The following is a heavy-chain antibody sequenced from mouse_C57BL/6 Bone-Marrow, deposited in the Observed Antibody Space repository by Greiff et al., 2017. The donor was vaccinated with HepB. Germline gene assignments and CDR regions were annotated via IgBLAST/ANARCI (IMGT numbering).Heavy chain of an antibody. Sequence: EVKVVESGGGLVQPGGSMKLSCVASGFTFSNYWMNWVRQSPEKGLEWVAQIRLKSDNYATHYAESVKGRFTISRDDSKSSVYLQMNNLRAEDTGIYYCTERIYYYGSSPYYYAMDYWGQGTSVTVSS. V-gene: IGHV6-3*01. J-gene: IGHJ4*01. CDR2: IRLKSDNYAT. D-gene: IGHD1-1*01. CDR3: TERIYYYGSSPYYYAMDY. CDR1: GFTFSNYW.